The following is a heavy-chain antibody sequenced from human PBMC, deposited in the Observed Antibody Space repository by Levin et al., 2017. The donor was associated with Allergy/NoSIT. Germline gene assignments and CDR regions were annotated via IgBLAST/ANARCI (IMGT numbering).Heavy chain of an antibody. CDR3: AREELGVVRGPFDY. CDR2: IYYSGRT. Sequence: RSGGSRRLSCTVSGGSISSYYWSWIRQTPGKGLEWIGYIYYSGRTNYNPSLKSRVTISVDTSKNQFSLKLSSVTAADTAVYYCAREELGVVRGPFDYWGQGTLVTVSS. J-gene: IGHJ4*02. CDR1: GGSISSYY. V-gene: IGHV4-59*01. D-gene: IGHD3-10*01.